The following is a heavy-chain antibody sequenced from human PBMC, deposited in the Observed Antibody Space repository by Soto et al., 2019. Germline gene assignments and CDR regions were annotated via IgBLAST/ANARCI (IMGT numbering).Heavy chain of an antibody. Sequence: GGSLRLSCAASGFTFSDYYMSWIRQAPGKGLEWVSYIGSSSSYTNYADSVKGRFTISRDNAKNSLYLQMNSLRAEDTAVYYCARDKAVGATGDYYYYYGMDVPGPVTTVTVSS. J-gene: IGHJ6*02. D-gene: IGHD1-26*01. CDR2: IGSSSSYT. V-gene: IGHV3-11*06. CDR3: ARDKAVGATGDYYYYYGMDV. CDR1: GFTFSDYY.